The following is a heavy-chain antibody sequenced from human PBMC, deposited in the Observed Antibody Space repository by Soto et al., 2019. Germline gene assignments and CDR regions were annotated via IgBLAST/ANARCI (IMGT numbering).Heavy chain of an antibody. D-gene: IGHD3-10*01. V-gene: IGHV1-2*04. J-gene: IGHJ6*02. CDR2: INPNSGGT. CDR3: ARSQVLWFGESNYGMDV. Sequence: ASVKVSCKASGYTFTGYYMHWVRQAPGQGLEWMGWINPNSGGTNYAQKFQGWVTVTRDTSISTAYMELSRLRSDDTAVYYCARSQVLWFGESNYGMDVWGQGTTVTVSS. CDR1: GYTFTGYY.